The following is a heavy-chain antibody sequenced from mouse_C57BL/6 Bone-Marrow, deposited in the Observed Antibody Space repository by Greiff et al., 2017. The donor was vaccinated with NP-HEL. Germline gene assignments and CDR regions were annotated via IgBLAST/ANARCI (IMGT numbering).Heavy chain of an antibody. CDR3: GRGSYGYYAMDY. D-gene: IGHD1-1*01. J-gene: IGHJ4*01. Sequence: QVQLQQPEAELVKPGASVKLSCKASGYTFTSYWMHWVKQRPGQGLEWIGMIHPNSGSTNYNEKFKSKATLTVDKSSSTAYVQLSSLTSEDSAVYYYGRGSYGYYAMDYWGQGTSVTVSS. CDR1: GYTFTSYW. V-gene: IGHV1-64*01. CDR2: IHPNSGST.